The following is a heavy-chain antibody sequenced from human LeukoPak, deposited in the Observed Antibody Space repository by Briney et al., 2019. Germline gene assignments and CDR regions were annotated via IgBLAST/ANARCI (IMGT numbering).Heavy chain of an antibody. CDR3: TGHHIAVGDIP. D-gene: IGHD2-15*01. V-gene: IGHV4-59*08. CDR1: GGSISSHY. CDR2: MYYSGKT. Sequence: SETLSLTCSDRGGSISSHYWSWIRQPPGKGLEWIAHMYYSGKTKYNPSLKSRVTISVDTSKTQFSLMLSSATAADTALYYFTGHHIAVGDIPWGKETLVTVSS. J-gene: IGHJ5*02.